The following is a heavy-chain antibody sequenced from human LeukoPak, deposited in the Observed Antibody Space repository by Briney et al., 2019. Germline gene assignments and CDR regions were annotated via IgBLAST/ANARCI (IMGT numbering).Heavy chain of an antibody. V-gene: IGHV4-59*01. D-gene: IGHD3-16*01. CDR2: IRYSGST. J-gene: IGHJ4*02. CDR1: GGSISSSY. CDR3: TRGPLAYLEY. Sequence: PSETLSLTCTVSGGSISSSYWSWIRQPPGKGLEWIGYIRYSGSTTYNSSLKSRVTITVDTSKNQFSLKLSSVTAADTAVYYCTRGPLAYLEYWGQGTLVTVSS.